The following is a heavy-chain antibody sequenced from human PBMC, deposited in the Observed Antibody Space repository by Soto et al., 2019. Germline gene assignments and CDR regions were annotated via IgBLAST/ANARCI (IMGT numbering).Heavy chain of an antibody. V-gene: IGHV3-48*01. D-gene: IGHD2-15*01. CDR1: GFSFSSYS. J-gene: IGHJ4*02. CDR2: ISRSSNTI. Sequence: GGSLRLSCAASGFSFSSYSMNWFRQAPGKGLDWVSYISRSSNTINYADSVKGRFTVSRDNAKNSLFLQMNSLRAEDTAVYYCARDREYCSGDKCYETGSAYWGQGTLVTVSS. CDR3: ARDREYCSGDKCYETGSAY.